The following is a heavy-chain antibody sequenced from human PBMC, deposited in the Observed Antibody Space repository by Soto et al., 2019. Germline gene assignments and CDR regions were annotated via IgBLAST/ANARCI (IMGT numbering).Heavy chain of an antibody. Sequence: QLQLQESGSGLVKPSQTLSLTCAVSGDSITSGGYSWNWIRQPPGKGLEWIGYIYYTGGTSYNPSVQSLVTMSVDTSKNQCSRKLTSVAAADTAVYYLARDRRAGWLFDCWGQGTLLTVSS. V-gene: IGHV4-30-2*01. J-gene: IGHJ4*02. D-gene: IGHD5-12*01. CDR1: GDSITSGGYS. CDR2: IYYTGGT. CDR3: ARDRRAGWLFDC.